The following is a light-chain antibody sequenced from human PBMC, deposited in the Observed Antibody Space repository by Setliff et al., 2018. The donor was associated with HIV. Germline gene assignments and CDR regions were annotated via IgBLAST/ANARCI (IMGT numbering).Light chain of an antibody. CDR1: SSDVGGYNH. V-gene: IGLV2-14*03. CDR2: EVR. J-gene: IGLJ1*01. Sequence: QPALTQPASVSGSPGQSITISCTGTSSDVGGYNHVSWYQQHPGKAPKLIIYEVRNRPSGVSNRFSGSKSGNTASLTISGLQAEDEGDYYCSSYAITNTLPFGTGTKVTVL. CDR3: SSYAITNTLP.